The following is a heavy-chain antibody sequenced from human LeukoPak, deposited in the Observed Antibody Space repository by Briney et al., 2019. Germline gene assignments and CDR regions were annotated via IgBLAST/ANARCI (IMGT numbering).Heavy chain of an antibody. J-gene: IGHJ3*02. V-gene: IGHV3-23*01. CDR2: ISGSGGST. Sequence: GGSLRLSCAASGFTFSSYAMSWVRQAPGKGLEWVSAISGSGGSTYYADSVKGRFTISRDNSKNTLYLQMNSLGAEDTAVYYCAKAGNIDYDSSGYYDAFDIWGQGTMVTVSS. D-gene: IGHD3-22*01. CDR3: AKAGNIDYDSSGYYDAFDI. CDR1: GFTFSSYA.